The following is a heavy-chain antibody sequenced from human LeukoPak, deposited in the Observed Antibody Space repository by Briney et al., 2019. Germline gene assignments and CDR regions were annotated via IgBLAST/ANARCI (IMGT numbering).Heavy chain of an antibody. CDR2: IYHSGST. Sequence: SGTLSLTCAVSGGSISSSNWWSWVRQPPGKGLEWIGEIYHSGSTNYNPSLKSRVTISVDKSMNQFSLKLSSVTAADTAVYYCARDVGEALGYSYGYDYYYMDVWGKGTTVTVSS. V-gene: IGHV4-4*02. CDR1: GGSISSSNW. CDR3: ARDVGEALGYSYGYDYYYMDV. J-gene: IGHJ6*03. D-gene: IGHD5-18*01.